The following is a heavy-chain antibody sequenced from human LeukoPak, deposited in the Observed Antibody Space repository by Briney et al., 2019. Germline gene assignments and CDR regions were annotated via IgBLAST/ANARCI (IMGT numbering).Heavy chain of an antibody. CDR3: ARVDDLDAFDT. Sequence: GGSLRLSCAASGFTFSSYAMHWVRQAPGKGLEWVAVIADDGSNKYYADSVKGRFTISRDNSNNALYLQMNSLRAEDTAVYYCARVDDLDAFDTWGQGTTVTVSS. V-gene: IGHV3-30*04. J-gene: IGHJ3*02. CDR2: IADDGSNK. D-gene: IGHD2-2*03. CDR1: GFTFSSYA.